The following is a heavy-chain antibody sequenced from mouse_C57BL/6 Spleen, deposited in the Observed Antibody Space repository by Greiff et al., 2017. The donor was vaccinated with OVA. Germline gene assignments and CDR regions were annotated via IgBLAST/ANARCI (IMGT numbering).Heavy chain of an antibody. J-gene: IGHJ4*01. D-gene: IGHD2-2*01. CDR3: ARVWLPNYYAMDY. Sequence: VQRVESGPGLVQPSQSLSITCTVSGFSLTSYGVHWVRQSPGKGLEWLGVIWSGGSTDYNAAFISRLSISKDNSKSQVFFKMNSLQADDTAIYYCARVWLPNYYAMDYWGQGTSVTVSS. V-gene: IGHV2-2*01. CDR2: IWSGGST. CDR1: GFSLTSYG.